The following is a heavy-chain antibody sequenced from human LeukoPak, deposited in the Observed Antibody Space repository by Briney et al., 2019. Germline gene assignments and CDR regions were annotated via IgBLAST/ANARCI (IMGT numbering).Heavy chain of an antibody. V-gene: IGHV3-69-1*01. D-gene: IGHD1-7*01. CDR2: ISNGGET. Sequence: GGSLRLSCAVSGSTFMKEGLNWVRQAPGKGLEWVSAISNGGETFYADSVKGRFTISRDNAKNSLYLQMNSLRAEDTAVYYCARGSTGTKGVDYWGQGTLVTVSS. CDR1: GSTFMKEG. J-gene: IGHJ4*02. CDR3: ARGSTGTKGVDY.